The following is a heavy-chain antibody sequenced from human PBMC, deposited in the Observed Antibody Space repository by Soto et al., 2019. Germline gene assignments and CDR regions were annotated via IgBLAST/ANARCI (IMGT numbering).Heavy chain of an antibody. CDR3: ARVCGDYYYYMDV. Sequence: VQLVESGGGLVKPGGSLRLSCAASGFTFSSYSMNWVRQAPGKGLEWVSSISSSSSYIYYADSVKGRFTISRDNAKNSLYLQMNSLRAEDTAVYYCARVCGDYYYYMDVWGKGTTVTVSS. J-gene: IGHJ6*03. D-gene: IGHD2-21*01. CDR1: GFTFSSYS. CDR2: ISSSSSYI. V-gene: IGHV3-21*01.